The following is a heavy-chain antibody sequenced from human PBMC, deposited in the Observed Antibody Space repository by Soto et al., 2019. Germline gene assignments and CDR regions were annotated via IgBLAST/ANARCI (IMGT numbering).Heavy chain of an antibody. CDR3: ARRWGTSFDF. CDR1: GGSISSYY. D-gene: IGHD7-27*01. V-gene: IGHV4-59*01. J-gene: IGHJ4*02. Sequence: QVQLQESGPGLVQPSETLSLTCTVSGGSISSYYWSWIRQPPGKGLEWIGYIYYSGSTNYNPSLTSRVTISVDTSKNQFSLKLSSVTAADTAVYYCARRWGTSFDFWGQGTLVTVSS. CDR2: IYYSGST.